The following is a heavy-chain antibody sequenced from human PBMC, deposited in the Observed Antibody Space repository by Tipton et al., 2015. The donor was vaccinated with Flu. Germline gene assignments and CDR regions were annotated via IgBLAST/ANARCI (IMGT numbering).Heavy chain of an antibody. CDR2: IYSDGST. CDR3: ARGQGANP. Sequence: SLRLSCAASGFTVSSNYMSWVRQAPGKGLEWVSVIYSDGSTYYVDPVKDRFTVARDKSKNMLSLQMNSLRAEDTAVYYCARGQGANPWGQGTLVTVSS. J-gene: IGHJ5*02. V-gene: IGHV3-53*01. CDR1: GFTVSSNY.